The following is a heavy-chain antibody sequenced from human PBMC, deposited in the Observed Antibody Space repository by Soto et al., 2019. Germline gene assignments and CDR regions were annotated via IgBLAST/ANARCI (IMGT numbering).Heavy chain of an antibody. J-gene: IGHJ5*02. V-gene: IGHV4-30-2*01. Sequence: SETLSLTCAVSGGSISSGGYSWSWIRQPPGKGLEWIGYMYHSGSTYCNPSLKSRVTISIDRSKNQFSLKLSSVTAADTAVYYCARTPGTWGQGTLVTVSS. D-gene: IGHD2-15*01. CDR2: MYHSGST. CDR1: GGSISSGGYS. CDR3: ARTPGT.